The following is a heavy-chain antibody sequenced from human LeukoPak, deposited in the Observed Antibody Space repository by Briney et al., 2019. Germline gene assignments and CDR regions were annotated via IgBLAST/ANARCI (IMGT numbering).Heavy chain of an antibody. CDR2: INHSGST. J-gene: IGHJ4*02. CDR3: AGPAGGYSSFFDY. D-gene: IGHD5-18*01. V-gene: IGHV4-34*01. CDR1: GGSFSGYY. Sequence: SETLSLTCAVYGGSFSGYYWSWIRQPPGKGLEWIGEINHSGSTNYNPSLKSRVTISVDTSKNQFSLKLSSVTVADTAVYYCAGPAGGYSSFFDYWGQGTLVPVSP.